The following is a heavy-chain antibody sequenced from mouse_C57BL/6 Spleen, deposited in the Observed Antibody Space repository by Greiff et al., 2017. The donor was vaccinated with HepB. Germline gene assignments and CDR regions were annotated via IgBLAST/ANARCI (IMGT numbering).Heavy chain of an antibody. D-gene: IGHD1-1*01. CDR2: IYPRSGNT. CDR1: GYTFTSYG. Sequence: QVHVKQSGAELARPGASVKLSCKASGYTFTSYGISWVKQRTGQGLEWIGEIYPRSGNTYYNEKFKGKATLTADKSSSTAYMELRSLTSEDSAVYFCARRPTRGSSYNGYFDVWGTGTTVTVSS. CDR3: ARRPTRGSSYNGYFDV. V-gene: IGHV1-81*01. J-gene: IGHJ1*03.